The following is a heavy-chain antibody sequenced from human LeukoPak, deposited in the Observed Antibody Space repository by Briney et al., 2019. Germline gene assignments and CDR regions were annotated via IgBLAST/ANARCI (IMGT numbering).Heavy chain of an antibody. D-gene: IGHD3-22*01. V-gene: IGHV3-11*01. CDR2: ISSSGSTI. CDR1: GFTFSDYY. CDR3: AREDRTNYYDSSGYYYAYDY. J-gene: IGHJ4*02. Sequence: GGSLRLSCAASGFTFSDYYMSWIRQAPGKGLEWVSYISSSGSTIYYADSVKGRFTISRDNAKNSLYLQMNSLRAEDTAVYYCAREDRTNYYDSSGYYYAYDYWGQETLVTVSS.